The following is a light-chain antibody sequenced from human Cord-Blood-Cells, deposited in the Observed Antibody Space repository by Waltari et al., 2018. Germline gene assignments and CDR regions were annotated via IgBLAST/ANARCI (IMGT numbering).Light chain of an antibody. V-gene: IGLV2-14*01. CDR1: SSDAGGYNY. CDR3: SSYTSSSTLVV. Sequence: QSALTQPAPVSGSPGQSTTISCTGTSSDAGGYNYVSWYQQHPGKAPKLMIYDVSNRPSGVSNRFSGSKSGNTASLTISGLQAEDEADYYCSSYTSSSTLVVFGGGTKLTVL. CDR2: DVS. J-gene: IGLJ2*01.